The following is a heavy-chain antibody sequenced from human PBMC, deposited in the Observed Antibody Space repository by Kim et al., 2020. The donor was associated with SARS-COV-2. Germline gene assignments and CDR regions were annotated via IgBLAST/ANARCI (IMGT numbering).Heavy chain of an antibody. CDR3: ARARGGLYYYDSSGYSHFDY. Sequence: GGSLRLSCAASGFTFSSYEMNWVRQAPGKGLEWVSYISSSGSTIYYADSVKGRFTISRDNAKNSLYLQMNSLRAEDTAVYYCARARGGLYYYDSSGYSHFDYWGQGTLVTVSS. D-gene: IGHD3-22*01. CDR2: ISSSGSTI. CDR1: GFTFSSYE. V-gene: IGHV3-48*03. J-gene: IGHJ4*02.